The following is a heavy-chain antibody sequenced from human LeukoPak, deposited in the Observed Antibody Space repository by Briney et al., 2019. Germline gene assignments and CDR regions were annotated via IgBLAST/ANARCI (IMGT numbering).Heavy chain of an antibody. CDR3: ARVQVDSPELDY. D-gene: IGHD3-10*01. J-gene: IGHJ4*02. V-gene: IGHV1-69*06. CDR1: GGTFSSYA. Sequence: SVKVSCKASGGTFSSYAISWVRQAPGQGLEWMGGIIPIFGTANYAQKFQGRVTITADKSTSTAYMELSSLRAEDTAVYYCARVQVDSPELDYWGQGTLVTVSS. CDR2: IIPIFGTA.